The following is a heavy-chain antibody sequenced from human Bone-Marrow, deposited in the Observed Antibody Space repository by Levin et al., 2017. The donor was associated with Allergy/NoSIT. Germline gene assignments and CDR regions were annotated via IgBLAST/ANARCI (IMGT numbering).Heavy chain of an antibody. CDR2: ISGGGGRT. V-gene: IGHV3-23*01. D-gene: IGHD6-13*01. J-gene: IGHJ6*02. CDR3: ASFAAGSLYYGLDV. Sequence: GGSLILSCADSRFTFNTYAMSWVRQAPGKGLEWVSLISGGGGRTHYADSAKGRFTVSRDNSKNTLYLEMNSLRAEDTAVYYCASFAAGSLYYGLDVWGQGTTVTVSS. CDR1: RFTFNTYA.